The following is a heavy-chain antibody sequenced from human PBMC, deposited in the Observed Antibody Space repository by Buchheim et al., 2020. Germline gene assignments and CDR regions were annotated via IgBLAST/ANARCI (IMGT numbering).Heavy chain of an antibody. D-gene: IGHD5-18*01. Sequence: QVQLQESGPGLVKPSGTLSLTCAVSGDSVSNGNWWNWVRQPPGKGLEWIGEIDHSGVTKYNPSLKNRVTIRLDKPKTQLSLKLTSVTAADTAVYYCARDSGYRSEYWGQGTL. V-gene: IGHV4-4*02. CDR1: GDSVSNGNW. J-gene: IGHJ4*02. CDR3: ARDSGYRSEY. CDR2: IDHSGVT.